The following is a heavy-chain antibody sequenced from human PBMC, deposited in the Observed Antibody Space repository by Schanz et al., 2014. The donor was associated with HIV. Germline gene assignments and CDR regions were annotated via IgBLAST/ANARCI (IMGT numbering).Heavy chain of an antibody. CDR1: GFTFSYYG. CDR3: ANSGTTDYFDY. CDR2: IWYDGNKK. J-gene: IGHJ4*02. D-gene: IGHD1-7*01. Sequence: QVQLVESGGGVVQPGRSLRLSCAASGFTFSYYGMHWVRQAPGKGLEWVAVIWYDGNKKYYADSVKGRFTISRDNAKNSLYLQMNSVTTEDTAVYYCANSGTTDYFDYWGQGTLVTVSS. V-gene: IGHV3-33*03.